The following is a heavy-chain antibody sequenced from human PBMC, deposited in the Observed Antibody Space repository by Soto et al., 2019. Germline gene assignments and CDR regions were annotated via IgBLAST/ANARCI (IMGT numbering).Heavy chain of an antibody. CDR2: IIPIFGTT. V-gene: IGHV1-69*01. CDR1: GASFDSYT. Sequence: QVQLVQSGAEVRKSGSSVKVSCKLSGASFDSYTITWVRQAPGQGLEWMGGIIPIFGTTNYAQKFPGRLTITADGFTSAAYMDLSSLTCEDTAVYYCARGPLYDLESGMYWYFDLWGRGTLVTVSS. CDR3: ARGPLYDLESGMYWYFDL. D-gene: IGHD1-26*01. J-gene: IGHJ2*01.